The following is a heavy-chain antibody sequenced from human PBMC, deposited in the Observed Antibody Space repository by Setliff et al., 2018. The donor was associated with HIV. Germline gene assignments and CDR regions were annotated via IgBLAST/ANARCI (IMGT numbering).Heavy chain of an antibody. CDR3: ARDRGDRELDY. CDR1: GFTFSSYA. CDR2: ISYDTNNE. D-gene: IGHD1-1*01. J-gene: IGHJ4*02. V-gene: IGHV3-30*04. Sequence: GGSLRLSCAASGFTFSSYAMHWVRQAPGKGLEWVAVISYDTNNELHADSVKGRFSISRDKSKNTLYLQMNSLRVEDTALYYCARDRGDRELDYWGQGTLVTVSS.